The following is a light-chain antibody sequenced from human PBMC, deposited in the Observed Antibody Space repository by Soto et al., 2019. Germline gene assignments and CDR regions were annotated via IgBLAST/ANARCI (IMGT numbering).Light chain of an antibody. Sequence: QTVVTQEPPFSVSPGGTVTLTCGLSSGSVSTDYYPSWYQQTLGQAPRTLIYNTNTRSSGVPDRFSGSILGNKAALTITGAQADDESDYYCMLYMGSAFWVFGGGTKVTVL. J-gene: IGLJ3*02. V-gene: IGLV8-61*01. CDR3: MLYMGSAFWV. CDR1: SGSVSTDYY. CDR2: NTN.